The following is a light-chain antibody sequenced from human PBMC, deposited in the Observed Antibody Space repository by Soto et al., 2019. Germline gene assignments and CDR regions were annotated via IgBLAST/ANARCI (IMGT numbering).Light chain of an antibody. Sequence: QLVLTQPPSASGSPGQSVTISCTGTSGDVGGYNYVSWYQQHPGKAPKLMIYEVTQRPSGVPDRFSGSKSGNTASLTVSGLQAEDEADYYCSSYAGSNNLLFGGGTQLTVL. CDR3: SSYAGSNNLL. CDR2: EVT. CDR1: SGDVGGYNY. J-gene: IGLJ3*02. V-gene: IGLV2-8*01.